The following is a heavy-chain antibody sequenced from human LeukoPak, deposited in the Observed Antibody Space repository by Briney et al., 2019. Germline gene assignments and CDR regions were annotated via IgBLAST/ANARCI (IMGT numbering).Heavy chain of an antibody. CDR1: GFTFSSYA. Sequence: GGSLRLSCAASGFTFSSYAMHWVRQAPGKGLEWVAVISYDGSNKYYADSVKGRFTISRDNSKNTLYLQMNSLRAEDTAVYYCARDFRKRIAVAGTFDYWGQGTLVTVSS. J-gene: IGHJ4*02. V-gene: IGHV3-30*04. CDR2: ISYDGSNK. D-gene: IGHD6-19*01. CDR3: ARDFRKRIAVAGTFDY.